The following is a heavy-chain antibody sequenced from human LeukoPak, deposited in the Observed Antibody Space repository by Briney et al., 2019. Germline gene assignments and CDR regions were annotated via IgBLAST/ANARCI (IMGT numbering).Heavy chain of an antibody. V-gene: IGHV3-48*01. Sequence: PGGSLRLSCAASGFTFSSYSMNWVRQAPGKGLEWVSYISSSCSTIYYADSVKGRFTISRDNAKNSLYLQMNSLRAEDTAVYYCAELWFGELFFWGQGTLVTVSS. CDR3: AELWFGELFF. J-gene: IGHJ4*02. D-gene: IGHD3-10*01. CDR1: GFTFSSYS. CDR2: ISSSCSTI.